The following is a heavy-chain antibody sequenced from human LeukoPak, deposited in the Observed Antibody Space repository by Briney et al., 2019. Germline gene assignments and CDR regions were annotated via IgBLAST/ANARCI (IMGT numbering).Heavy chain of an antibody. CDR2: INHSGST. V-gene: IGHV4-34*01. CDR1: GGSFSGYY. CDR3: ARRGLAAAGTRAFDI. D-gene: IGHD6-13*01. Sequence: SETLSLTCAVYGGSFSGYYWSWIRQPPGKGLEWIGEINHSGSTNYNPSLKSRVTISVDTSKNQFSLKLSSVTAADTAVYYCARRGLAAAGTRAFDIWGQGTMVTVSS. J-gene: IGHJ3*02.